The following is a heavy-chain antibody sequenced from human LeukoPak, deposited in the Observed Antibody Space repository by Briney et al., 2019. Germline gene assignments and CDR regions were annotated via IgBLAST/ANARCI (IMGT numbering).Heavy chain of an antibody. V-gene: IGHV4-61*02. CDR2: IYTSGST. CDR1: GGSISNGSYY. D-gene: IGHD2-21*01. J-gene: IGHJ3*02. CDR3: ARMVVSWRAAFDI. Sequence: SETLSLTCTVSGGSISNGSYYWSWIRQPAGKGLEWIGRIYTSGSTNYNPSLKSRVTISVDTSKNQFSLKLSSVTAADTAVYYCARMVVSWRAAFDIRGQGTMINVSS.